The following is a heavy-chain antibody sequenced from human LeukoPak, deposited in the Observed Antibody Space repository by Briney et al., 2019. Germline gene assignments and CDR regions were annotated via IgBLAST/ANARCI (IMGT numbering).Heavy chain of an antibody. CDR3: AKNLDGDYVRPAYYYYYGMDV. Sequence: GGSLRLSCAASGFTFSSYAMSWVRQAPGKGLEWVSAISGSGGSTYYADSVKGRFTISRDNSKNTLYLQMNSLRAEDTAVYYCAKNLDGDYVRPAYYYYYGMDVWGQGTTVTVSS. V-gene: IGHV3-23*01. J-gene: IGHJ6*02. D-gene: IGHD4-17*01. CDR1: GFTFSSYA. CDR2: ISGSGGST.